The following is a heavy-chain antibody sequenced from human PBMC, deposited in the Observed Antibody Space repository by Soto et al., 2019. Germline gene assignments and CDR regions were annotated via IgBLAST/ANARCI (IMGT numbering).Heavy chain of an antibody. CDR3: AREGYSGYGYFDY. CDR2: IYYSGST. Sequence: PSETLSLTCTVSGGSISSYYLSWMRQPPGKGLEWIGYIYYSGSTNYNPSLKSRVTISVDTSKNQFSLKLSSVTAADTAVYYCAREGYSGYGYFDYWGQGTLVTVYS. J-gene: IGHJ4*02. V-gene: IGHV4-59*01. D-gene: IGHD5-12*01. CDR1: GGSISSYY.